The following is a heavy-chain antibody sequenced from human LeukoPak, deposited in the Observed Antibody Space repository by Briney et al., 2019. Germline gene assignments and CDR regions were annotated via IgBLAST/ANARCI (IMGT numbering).Heavy chain of an antibody. CDR1: GGFISTYH. V-gene: IGHV4-59*01. CDR2: IYYSGST. Sequence: SETLSLTCTVSGGFISTYHWSWIRQPPGKGLGWIGYIYYSGSTKYNPSLKSRVTISVDTSKNQFSLKLTSVTAADTAVYYCAREVSGSCRGDRCQSWFDPWGQGTLVTVSS. D-gene: IGHD2-15*01. CDR3: AREVSGSCRGDRCQSWFDP. J-gene: IGHJ5*02.